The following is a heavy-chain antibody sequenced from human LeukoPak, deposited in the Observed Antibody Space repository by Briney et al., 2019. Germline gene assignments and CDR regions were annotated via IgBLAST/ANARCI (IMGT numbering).Heavy chain of an antibody. V-gene: IGHV4-39*01. CDR2: IYYSGST. Sequence: PSETLSLTCTVSGVSISSFSYYWGWIRQPPGKGLEWIGSIYYSGSTYYNPSLKSRVTISVDTSKNQFSLKLTSVTAADTAVFYCARQEVGATAFYFDSWGQGTLVTVSS. J-gene: IGHJ4*02. CDR1: GVSISSFSYY. D-gene: IGHD1-26*01. CDR3: ARQEVGATAFYFDS.